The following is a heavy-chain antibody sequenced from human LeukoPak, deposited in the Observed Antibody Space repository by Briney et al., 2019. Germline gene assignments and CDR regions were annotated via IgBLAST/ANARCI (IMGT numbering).Heavy chain of an antibody. CDR1: GYTFTSYD. D-gene: IGHD6-13*01. Sequence: GASVKVSCKASGYTFTSYDVNWVRQATGQGLEWMGWMNPNSGNTGYAQKFQGRVTISRNTSITTAYMELSGLTSEDTAVYYCARELAAHAGSFDYWGQGTLVTVSS. V-gene: IGHV1-8*03. CDR3: ARELAAHAGSFDY. CDR2: MNPNSGNT. J-gene: IGHJ4*02.